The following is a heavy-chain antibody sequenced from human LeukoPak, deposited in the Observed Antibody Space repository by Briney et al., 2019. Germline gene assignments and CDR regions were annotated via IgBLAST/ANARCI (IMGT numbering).Heavy chain of an antibody. V-gene: IGHV4-4*07. Sequence: SETLSLTCTVSGVSISSYYWSWIRQPAGKGLEWIGRIYTSGSTTSNASLKSRFSMSVDTSKNQFSLKLSSVTAADTAVFYCARENSGSYREFDYWGQGTLVTVSS. CDR1: GVSISSYY. D-gene: IGHD1-26*01. CDR2: IYTSGST. CDR3: ARENSGSYREFDY. J-gene: IGHJ4*02.